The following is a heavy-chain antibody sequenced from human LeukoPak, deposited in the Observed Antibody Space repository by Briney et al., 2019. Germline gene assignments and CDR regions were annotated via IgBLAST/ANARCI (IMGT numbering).Heavy chain of an antibody. Sequence: GGSLRLSCAASGFAFSSYGMHWVRQAPGKGLDWVAVISNDGSKKYYADSVKGRFTISRDNSKNTLSLQVSSLRAEDTAVYYCAKDRYSYAFEYSDSWGQGTLVTVSS. CDR1: GFAFSSYG. V-gene: IGHV3-30*18. J-gene: IGHJ4*02. CDR2: ISNDGSKK. D-gene: IGHD5-18*01. CDR3: AKDRYSYAFEYSDS.